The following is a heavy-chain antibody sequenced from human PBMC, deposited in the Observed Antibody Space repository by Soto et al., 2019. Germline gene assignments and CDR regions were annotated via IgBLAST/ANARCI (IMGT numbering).Heavy chain of an antibody. CDR2: ISGSDGKT. V-gene: IGHV3-23*01. CDR1: GFSFGSYA. J-gene: IGHJ4*02. D-gene: IGHD3-3*01. CDR3: ARWSYLDY. Sequence: QPWGPLRLSCPASGFSFGSYALSWVRQAPGKGLEWVSTISGSDGKTFYADAVKGRFSISRDTSQNTLYLQMNSLRADDTAIYYCARWSYLDYWGQGTRVTVSS.